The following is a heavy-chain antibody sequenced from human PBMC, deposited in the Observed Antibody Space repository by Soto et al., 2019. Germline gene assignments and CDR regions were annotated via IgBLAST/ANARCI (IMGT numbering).Heavy chain of an antibody. CDR2: IYYSGST. CDR3: ARDNVAARNFDY. CDR1: GGSVSSGSYY. J-gene: IGHJ4*02. V-gene: IGHV4-61*01. Sequence: NPSETLSLTCTVSGGSVSSGSYYWSWIRQPPGKGLEWIGYIYYSGSTNYNPSLKSRVTISVDTSKNQFSLKLSSVTAADTAVYYCARDNVAARNFDYWGQGTLVTVSS. D-gene: IGHD6-13*01.